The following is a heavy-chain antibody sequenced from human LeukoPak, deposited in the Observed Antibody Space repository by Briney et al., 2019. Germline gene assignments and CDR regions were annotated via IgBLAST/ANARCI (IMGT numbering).Heavy chain of an antibody. CDR3: TRGSSGRRDN. D-gene: IGHD6-19*01. Sequence: ASVKVSCKASGYTFTSCDINWVRQATGQGLEWMGWMNPNSGNTGYEQSFQGRITMTRDISIGTAYMELSNLTPEDTAIYYCTRGSSGRRDNWGQGTLVTVSA. J-gene: IGHJ4*02. CDR1: GYTFTSCD. V-gene: IGHV1-8*01. CDR2: MNPNSGNT.